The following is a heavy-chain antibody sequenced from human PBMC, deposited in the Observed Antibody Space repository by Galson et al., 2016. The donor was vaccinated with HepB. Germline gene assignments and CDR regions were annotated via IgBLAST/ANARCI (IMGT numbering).Heavy chain of an antibody. Sequence: SLRLSCAASGFTFSSYGMSWVRQAPRKGLEWVSGISGSGGNTYYADSVKGRFTISRDNSKNTRYLQMNSLRAEDAAVYYCAKIKGRWVADYWGQGTLVTVSS. D-gene: IGHD2-15*01. CDR3: AKIKGRWVADY. J-gene: IGHJ4*02. V-gene: IGHV3-23*01. CDR2: ISGSGGNT. CDR1: GFTFSSYG.